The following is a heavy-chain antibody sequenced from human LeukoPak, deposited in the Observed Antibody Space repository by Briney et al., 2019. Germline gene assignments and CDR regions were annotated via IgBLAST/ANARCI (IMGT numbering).Heavy chain of an antibody. V-gene: IGHV3-23*01. CDR2: ISGSVDST. Sequence: GGSLRLSCATSGFSFSSYAMSWVRQAPGKGLEWVSVISGSVDSTYYGDSMKGRFTISRDTYKNTLYLQMNSLRAEDTAIYYCAKHSHSWYIGYFEYRGQGTLVTVSS. D-gene: IGHD1-1*01. J-gene: IGHJ4*02. CDR1: GFSFSSYA. CDR3: AKHSHSWYIGYFEY.